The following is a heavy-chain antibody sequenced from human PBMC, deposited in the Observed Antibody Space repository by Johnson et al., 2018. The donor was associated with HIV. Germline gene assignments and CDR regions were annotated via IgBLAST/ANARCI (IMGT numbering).Heavy chain of an antibody. Sequence: QVQLVESGGGVVQPGRSLRLSCAASGFTFSSYAMHWVRQAPGKGLEWVAVISYDGGKKYYADSVKGRFSISRDNSKNTLYLQMNSLRAEDTAVYYCAKDQHIVVVTADDAFDIWGQGTMVTVSS. V-gene: IGHV3-30*04. CDR1: GFTFSSYA. D-gene: IGHD2-21*02. CDR3: AKDQHIVVVTADDAFDI. J-gene: IGHJ3*02. CDR2: ISYDGGKK.